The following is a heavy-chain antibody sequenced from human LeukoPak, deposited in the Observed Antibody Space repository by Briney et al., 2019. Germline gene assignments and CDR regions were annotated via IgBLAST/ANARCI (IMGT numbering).Heavy chain of an antibody. Sequence: NPGGSLRLSCAASGFTFSSYAMSWVRQAPGKGLEWVSSISSSSSYIYYADSVKGRFTISRDNAKNSLYLQMNSLRAEDTAVYYCARDEDTAMAFDYWGQGTLVTVSS. CDR2: ISSSSSYI. CDR1: GFTFSSYA. V-gene: IGHV3-21*01. D-gene: IGHD5-18*01. CDR3: ARDEDTAMAFDY. J-gene: IGHJ4*02.